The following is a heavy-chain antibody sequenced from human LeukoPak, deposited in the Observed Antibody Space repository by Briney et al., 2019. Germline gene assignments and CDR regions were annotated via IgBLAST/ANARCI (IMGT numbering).Heavy chain of an antibody. V-gene: IGHV1-69*13. Sequence: VKFSCKASGGTFSSYAISWVRQAPGQGLEWMGGIIPIFGTANYAQKFQGRVTITADESTSTAYMELSSLRSEDTAVYYCARDWAGSCGGGSCNSYGMDVWGQGTTVTVSS. J-gene: IGHJ6*02. D-gene: IGHD2-15*01. CDR2: IIPIFGTA. CDR3: ARDWAGSCGGGSCNSYGMDV. CDR1: GGTFSSYA.